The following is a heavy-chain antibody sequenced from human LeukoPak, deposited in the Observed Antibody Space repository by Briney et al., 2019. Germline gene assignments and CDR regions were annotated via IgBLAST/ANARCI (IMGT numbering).Heavy chain of an antibody. D-gene: IGHD3-10*01. Sequence: SETLTLTCSVSVGSISPYYWSWIRQPPGKGLEWIGHVHCSGSTNYNPSLKSRVTMSVDTSKNQFSLKLSSVTAADTAVYYCARSSYGAGSKPYWVDCWGQVTLVTVSS. CDR3: ARSSYGAGSKPYWVDC. CDR1: VGSISPYY. J-gene: IGHJ4*02. V-gene: IGHV4-59*08. CDR2: VHCSGST.